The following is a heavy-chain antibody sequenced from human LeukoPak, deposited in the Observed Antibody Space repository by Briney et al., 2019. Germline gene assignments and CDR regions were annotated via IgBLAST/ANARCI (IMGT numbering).Heavy chain of an antibody. CDR1: GYTFTGYY. J-gene: IGHJ4*02. CDR3: ARVTPAGLAYDY. Sequence: GSSVKVSCKASGYTFTGYYMHWVRQAPGQGLEWMGRINPNSGGTNYAQKFQGRVTMTRDTSISTAYMELSRLRSDDTAVYYCARVTPAGLAYDYWGQGTLVTVSS. D-gene: IGHD2-21*01. V-gene: IGHV1-2*06. CDR2: INPNSGGT.